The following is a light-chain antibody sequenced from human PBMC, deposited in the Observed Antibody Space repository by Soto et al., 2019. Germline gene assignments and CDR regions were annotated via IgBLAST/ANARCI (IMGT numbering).Light chain of an antibody. J-gene: IGKJ3*01. V-gene: IGKV3-11*01. CDR2: DAS. CDR3: QQRSNWPPIFT. Sequence: EIVLTQSPATLSLSPGEIATLSCRASQSVSSYLAWYQQKPGQAPRLLIYDASNRATGIPAGFSGSGSGTDFTLTIGSLEPEDFAVYYCQQRSNWPPIFTSGPGTKVDIK. CDR1: QSVSSY.